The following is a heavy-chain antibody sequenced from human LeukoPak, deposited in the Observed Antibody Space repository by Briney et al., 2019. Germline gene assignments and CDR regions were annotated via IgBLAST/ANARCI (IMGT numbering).Heavy chain of an antibody. Sequence: PGGSLRLSCAASGFTFSDYYMSWIRQAPGKGLEWVSYISSSGSTIYYADSVKGRFTISRDNAKNSLYLQMNSLRAKDTAVYYCAREGYSSGDNWFDPWGQGTLVTVSS. V-gene: IGHV3-11*01. D-gene: IGHD6-19*01. J-gene: IGHJ5*02. CDR1: GFTFSDYY. CDR3: AREGYSSGDNWFDP. CDR2: ISSSGSTI.